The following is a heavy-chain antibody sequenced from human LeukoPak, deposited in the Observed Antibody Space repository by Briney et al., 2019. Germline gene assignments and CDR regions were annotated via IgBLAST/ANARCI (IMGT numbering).Heavy chain of an antibody. CDR2: INPNSGGT. Sequence: ASVKVSCTASGYTFTGYYMHWVRQAPGQGLEWMGWINPNSGGTNYAQKFQGRVTMTRDTSISTAYMELSRLRSDDTAVYYCARDCVWGSYLRYFDYWGQGTLVTVSS. D-gene: IGHD3-16*02. CDR1: GYTFTGYY. V-gene: IGHV1-2*02. J-gene: IGHJ4*02. CDR3: ARDCVWGSYLRYFDY.